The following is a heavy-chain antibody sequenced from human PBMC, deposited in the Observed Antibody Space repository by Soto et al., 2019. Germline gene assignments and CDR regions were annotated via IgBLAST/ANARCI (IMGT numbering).Heavy chain of an antibody. CDR2: IWYDGSNK. Sequence: GGSLRLSCAASGFTFSSYGMHWVRQAPGKGLEWVAVIWYDGSNKYYADSVKGRFTISRDNSKNTLYLQMNSLRAEDTAVYYCARGSYYYDSSGYLHFGGQGTLVTVSS. V-gene: IGHV3-33*01. J-gene: IGHJ4*02. CDR3: ARGSYYYDSSGYLHF. D-gene: IGHD3-22*01. CDR1: GFTFSSYG.